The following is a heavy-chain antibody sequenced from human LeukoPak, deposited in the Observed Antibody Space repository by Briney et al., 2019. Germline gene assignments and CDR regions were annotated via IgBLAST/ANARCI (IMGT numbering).Heavy chain of an antibody. V-gene: IGHV3-21*01. Sequence: PGGSLRLSCAASGFTFSSYSMNWVRQAPGKGLEWVSSISSSSSYIYYADSVKGRFTISRDNAKNSLYLQMNSLRAEDTAVYYCASGPRLTVYFDYWGQGTLVTVSS. CDR2: ISSSSSYI. CDR1: GFTFSSYS. J-gene: IGHJ4*02. D-gene: IGHD4/OR15-4a*01. CDR3: ASGPRLTVYFDY.